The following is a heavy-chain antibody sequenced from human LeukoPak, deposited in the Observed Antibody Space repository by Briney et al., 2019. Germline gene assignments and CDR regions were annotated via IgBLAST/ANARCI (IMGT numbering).Heavy chain of an antibody. Sequence: SETLSLTCAVSGGSISSTNWWSWVRQPPGKGLEWIGEIYHSGSTNYNSSLKSRVTISVDKSKNQFSLKLSSVTAADTAVYYCARDLGWFGELKNVFDIWGQGTMVTVSS. CDR2: IYHSGST. J-gene: IGHJ3*02. CDR3: ARDLGWFGELKNVFDI. CDR1: GGSISSTNW. V-gene: IGHV4-4*02. D-gene: IGHD3-10*01.